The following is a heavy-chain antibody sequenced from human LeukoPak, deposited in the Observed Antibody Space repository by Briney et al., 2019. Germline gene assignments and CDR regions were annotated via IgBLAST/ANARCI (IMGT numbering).Heavy chain of an antibody. CDR1: GFTFSSYA. Sequence: PGGSLRLSCAASGFTFSSYAMHWVRQAPGKGLEWVAVISYDGSNKYYADSVKGRFTISRDNSKNTLYLQMNSLRAEDTAVYYCARGHRSWYGHYYYYMDVWGKGTTVTVSS. D-gene: IGHD6-13*01. CDR2: ISYDGSNK. V-gene: IGHV3-30*04. CDR3: ARGHRSWYGHYYYYMDV. J-gene: IGHJ6*03.